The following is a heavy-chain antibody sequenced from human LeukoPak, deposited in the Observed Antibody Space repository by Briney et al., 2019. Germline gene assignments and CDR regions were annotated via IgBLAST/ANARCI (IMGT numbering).Heavy chain of an antibody. CDR3: ARGRQLAYYYYGMDV. CDR2: IYSGGST. J-gene: IGHJ6*02. Sequence: GGSLRLSCAASGFTFSSYAMSWVRQAPGKGLEWVSVIYSGGSTYYADSVKGRFTISRDNSKNTLYLQMNSLRAEDTAVYYCARGRQLAYYYYGMDVWGQGTTVTVSS. D-gene: IGHD6-6*01. V-gene: IGHV3-66*01. CDR1: GFTFSSYA.